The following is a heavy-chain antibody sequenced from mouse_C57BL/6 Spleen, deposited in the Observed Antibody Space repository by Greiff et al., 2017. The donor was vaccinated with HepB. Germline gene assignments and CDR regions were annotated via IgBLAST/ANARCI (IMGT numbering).Heavy chain of an antibody. CDR2: ISSGGDYI. V-gene: IGHV5-9-1*02. CDR3: TRTPYYSGSSYFDY. J-gene: IGHJ2*01. Sequence: EVNLVESGEGLVKPGGSLKLSCAASGFTFSSYAMSWVRQTPEKRLEWVAYISSGGDYIYYADTVKGRFTISRDNARNTLYLQMSSLKSEDTAMYYCTRTPYYSGSSYFDYWGQGTTLTVSS. D-gene: IGHD1-1*01. CDR1: GFTFSSYA.